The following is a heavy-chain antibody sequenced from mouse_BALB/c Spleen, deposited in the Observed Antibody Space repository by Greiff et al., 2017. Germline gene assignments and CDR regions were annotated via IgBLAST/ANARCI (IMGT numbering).Heavy chain of an antibody. D-gene: IGHD2-2*01. CDR3: NAVAGYYWYFDV. CDR2: IDPENGDT. Sequence: VQLQQSGAELARPGASVKLSCKASGYTFTDYYMHWVKQRPEQGLEWIGWIDPENGDTEYAPKSQGKATMTADTSSNTAYLQLSSLTSEDTAVYYCNAVAGYYWYFDVWGAGTTVTVSS. J-gene: IGHJ1*01. CDR1: GYTFTDYY. V-gene: IGHV14-4*02.